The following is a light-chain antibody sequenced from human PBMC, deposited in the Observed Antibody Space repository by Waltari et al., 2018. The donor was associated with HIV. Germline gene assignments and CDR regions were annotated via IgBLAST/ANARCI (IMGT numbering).Light chain of an antibody. Sequence: QSALTQPASVSGSPGQSITISCTGTSSDVGGYNYVSWSQQHPGKAPKLMIYEVSNRPSGVSNRFSGSKSGTSSSLAITGLQAEDEAVYYCQSYDSSLSVNWVFGGGTKLTVL. V-gene: IGLV2-14*01. CDR1: SSDVGGYNY. CDR2: EVS. CDR3: QSYDSSLSVNWV. J-gene: IGLJ3*02.